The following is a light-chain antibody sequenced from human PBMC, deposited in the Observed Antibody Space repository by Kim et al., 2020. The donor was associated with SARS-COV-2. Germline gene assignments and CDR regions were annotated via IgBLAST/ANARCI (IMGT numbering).Light chain of an antibody. V-gene: IGKV1-6*01. CDR1: QGIRND. Sequence: SKSVGDTVTITCRASQGIRNDLGWYQQKPGKAPKLLIYSASSLQSGVPSRFSGSGSGTDFTLTISSLQPEDFATYYCLQDYNYPYTFGQGTKLEIK. CDR3: LQDYNYPYT. CDR2: SAS. J-gene: IGKJ2*01.